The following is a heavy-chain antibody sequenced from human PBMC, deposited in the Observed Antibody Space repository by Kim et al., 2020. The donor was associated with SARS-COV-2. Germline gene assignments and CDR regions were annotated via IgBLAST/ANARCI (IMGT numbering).Heavy chain of an antibody. D-gene: IGHD3-22*01. V-gene: IGHV1-69*01. J-gene: IGHJ5*02. CDR1: GGTFSSYA. CDR2: IIPIFGTA. CDR3: ARSPGEIVVAPGWFDP. Sequence: SVKVSCKASGGTFSSYAISWVRQAPGQGLEWMGGIIPIFGTANYAQKFQGRVTITADESTSTAYMELSSLRSEDTAVYYCARSPGEIVVAPGWFDPWGQGTLVTVSS.